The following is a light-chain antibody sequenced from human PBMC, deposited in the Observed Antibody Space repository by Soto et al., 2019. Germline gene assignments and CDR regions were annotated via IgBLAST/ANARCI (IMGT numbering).Light chain of an antibody. Sequence: EIVMTQSPATLSVSPGEGATLSCRASQSVSSNLAWYQQKPGQAPRLLIYGASTRATGVPARFSGSGSGTEFTITISSLQSEDFAVYYCQQYNNWPPLTFGGGTKVEIK. CDR1: QSVSSN. CDR2: GAS. V-gene: IGKV3-15*01. CDR3: QQYNNWPPLT. J-gene: IGKJ4*01.